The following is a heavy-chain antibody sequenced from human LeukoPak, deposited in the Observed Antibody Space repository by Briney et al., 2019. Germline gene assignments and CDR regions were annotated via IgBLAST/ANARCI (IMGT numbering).Heavy chain of an antibody. CDR3: ARGPVWFGELLDFDY. CDR1: GFTFSSYG. J-gene: IGHJ4*02. CDR2: IWYDGSNK. Sequence: GGSLRLSCAASGFTFSSYGMHWVRQAPGKGLEWVAVIWYDGSNKYYADSVKGRSTISRDNSKNTLYLQMNSLRAEDTAVYYCARGPVWFGELLDFDYWGQGTLVTVSS. D-gene: IGHD3-10*01. V-gene: IGHV3-33*01.